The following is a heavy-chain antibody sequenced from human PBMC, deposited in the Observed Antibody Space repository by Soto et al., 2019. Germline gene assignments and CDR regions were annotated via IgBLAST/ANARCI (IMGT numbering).Heavy chain of an antibody. CDR1: GFTFGDYA. CDR3: ARGAWCDS. V-gene: IGHV3-23*01. CDR2: ISKSVGTT. J-gene: IGHJ5*01. Sequence: EVHLLESGGGLLQPGVSLRLSCAASGFTFGDYAMSWVRQAPGKGLEWVSTISKSVGTTYYADSVTGRFNISRDNSKNTLYLQRNSLRADDTTVYYCARGAWCDSWGQGTLVTVAA.